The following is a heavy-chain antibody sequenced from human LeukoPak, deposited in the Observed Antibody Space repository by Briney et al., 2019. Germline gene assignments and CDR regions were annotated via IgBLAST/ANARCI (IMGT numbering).Heavy chain of an antibody. V-gene: IGHV3-11*01. CDR2: IGGSDSIV. Sequence: GGSLKLSCVVSEFIVNDYYMSWIRQAPGKGLEWVADIGGSDSIVAYAASVRGRFSISRDFAKNSLYLEMNSPRAEDTAVYYCAREMVAGTFDSWGQGALVTVSS. D-gene: IGHD6-19*01. CDR3: AREMVAGTFDS. J-gene: IGHJ4*02. CDR1: EFIVNDYY.